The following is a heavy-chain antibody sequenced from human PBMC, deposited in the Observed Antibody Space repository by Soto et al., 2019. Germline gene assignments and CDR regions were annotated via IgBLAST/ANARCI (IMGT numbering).Heavy chain of an antibody. D-gene: IGHD1-26*01. CDR3: DNQEVGGSYVYPFDP. J-gene: IGHJ5*02. CDR1: GGSITSSSYY. Sequence: QLHLRESGPGLVKPSETLSLTCTVSGGSITSSSYYWGWIRQPPGKGLEWIGSIYYSGSTYYNPSLKRRVTISVETSKNQFSLKLSSVTAADTAVYYCDNQEVGGSYVYPFDPWGQGTLVTVSS. CDR2: IYYSGST. V-gene: IGHV4-39*01.